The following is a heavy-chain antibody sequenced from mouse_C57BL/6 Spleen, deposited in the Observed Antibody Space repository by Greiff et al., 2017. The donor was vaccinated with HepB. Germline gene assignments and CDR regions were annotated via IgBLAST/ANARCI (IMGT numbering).Heavy chain of an antibody. CDR2: IYPGDGDT. CDR1: GYAFSSYW. Sequence: VQRVESGAELVKPGASVKISCKASGYAFSSYWMNWVKQRPGKGLEWIGQIYPGDGDTNYNGKFKGKATLTADKSSSTAYMQLSSLTSEDSAVYFCARSSPLIIGDADWGQGTLVTVSA. CDR3: ARSSPLIIGDAD. D-gene: IGHD2-14*01. J-gene: IGHJ3*01. V-gene: IGHV1-80*01.